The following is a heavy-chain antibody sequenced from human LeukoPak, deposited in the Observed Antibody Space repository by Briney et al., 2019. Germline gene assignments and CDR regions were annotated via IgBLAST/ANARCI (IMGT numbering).Heavy chain of an antibody. CDR1: GGSISSTSYF. V-gene: IGHV4-39*01. Sequence: SETLSLTRTVSGGSISSTSYFWGWIRQPPGKGLEWIGSISYSGTTYFNLSLKSRVTISVDTSKNQFSLQLISVTAADTAVYYCARPNYGAQHNFDYWGQGTLVTVSS. D-gene: IGHD4-17*01. CDR2: ISYSGTT. CDR3: ARPNYGAQHNFDY. J-gene: IGHJ4*02.